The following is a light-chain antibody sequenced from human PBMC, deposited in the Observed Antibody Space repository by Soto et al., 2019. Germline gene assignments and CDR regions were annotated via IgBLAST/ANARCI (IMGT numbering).Light chain of an antibody. Sequence: QSALTQPPSASGSPGQSVTISCTGTSSDVGGYYYVSWYQQHPGKAPKLMIYEVSKRPSGVPDRFSGSKSGNTASLTVSGLQAEDEADYYCSSYAGTNTPYVCGTGTKVTVL. J-gene: IGLJ1*01. CDR3: SSYAGTNTPYV. CDR1: SSDVGGYYY. CDR2: EVS. V-gene: IGLV2-8*01.